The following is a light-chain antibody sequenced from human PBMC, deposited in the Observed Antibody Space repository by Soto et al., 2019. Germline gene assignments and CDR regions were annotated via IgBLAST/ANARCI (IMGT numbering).Light chain of an antibody. Sequence: DIQMTRSPSSLSDSVGERATIPCRASKGFGNFLAWYKQKPGKVPKLLIYAASTLQSGVPSRFSGSGSGTDFTLTISSLQPEDVATYYCQKYNSAPFTFGPGTKVDIK. CDR2: AAS. V-gene: IGKV1-27*01. CDR3: QKYNSAPFT. CDR1: KGFGNF. J-gene: IGKJ3*01.